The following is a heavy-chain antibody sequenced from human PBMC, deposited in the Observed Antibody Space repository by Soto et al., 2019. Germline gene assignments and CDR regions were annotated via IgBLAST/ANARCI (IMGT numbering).Heavy chain of an antibody. CDR2: ISGSGGST. D-gene: IGHD6-13*01. J-gene: IGHJ4*02. V-gene: IGHV3-23*01. Sequence: EVQLLESGGGLVQPGGSLRRSCAASGFTFSNYAVTWIREAPGKGLEWVSTISGSGGSTYYADSVKGRFTISRDNSKNTLYLQMNSLRAEDTAVYDCAKDQGSSWYEIDYWGQGTLVTVSS. CDR1: GFTFSNYA. CDR3: AKDQGSSWYEIDY.